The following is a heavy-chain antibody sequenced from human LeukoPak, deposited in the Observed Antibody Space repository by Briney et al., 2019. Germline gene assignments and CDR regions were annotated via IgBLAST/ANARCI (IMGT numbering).Heavy chain of an antibody. J-gene: IGHJ4*02. CDR1: GYTFTSYA. CDR3: ARGLYCSGGSCYDFDY. CDR2: INTNTGNP. Sequence: ASVKVSCKASGYTFTSYAMNWVRQAPGQGLEWMGWINTNTGNPTYAQGFTGRFVFSLDTSVSTAYLQISSLKAEDTAVYYCARGLYCSGGSCYDFDYWGQGTLVTVSS. D-gene: IGHD2-15*01. V-gene: IGHV7-4-1*02.